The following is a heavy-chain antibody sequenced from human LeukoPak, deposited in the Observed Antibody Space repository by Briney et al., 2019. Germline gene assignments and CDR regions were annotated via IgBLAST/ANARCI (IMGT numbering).Heavy chain of an antibody. V-gene: IGHV3-23*01. CDR1: GFTFSSYA. CDR2: ISGSGGTT. J-gene: IGHJ6*02. D-gene: IGHD6-6*01. CDR3: AKGVAARPYYYYGMDV. Sequence: GGSLRLSCAASGFTFSSYAMNWVRQAPGKGLEWVSSISGSGGTTYSADSVKGRFTISRDNSKNTVSLQMNSLRAEDTAAYYCAKGVAARPYYYYGMDVWGPGTTVTVSS.